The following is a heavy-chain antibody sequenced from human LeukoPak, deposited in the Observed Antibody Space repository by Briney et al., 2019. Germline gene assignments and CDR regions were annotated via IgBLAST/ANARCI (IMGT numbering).Heavy chain of an antibody. V-gene: IGHV3-21*01. Sequence: GGSLRLSCAASGFTFSSYSMNWVRQAPGKGLEWVSSISSSSSYIYYADSVKGRFTISRDNAKNSLYLQMNSLRAEDTAVYYCATRYCSGGSCYSGFWAYWGQGTLVTVSS. CDR3: ATRYCSGGSCYSGFWAY. D-gene: IGHD2-15*01. J-gene: IGHJ4*02. CDR2: ISSSSSYI. CDR1: GFTFSSYS.